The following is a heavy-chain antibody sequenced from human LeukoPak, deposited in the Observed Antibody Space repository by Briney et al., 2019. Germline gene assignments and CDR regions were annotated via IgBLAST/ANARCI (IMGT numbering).Heavy chain of an antibody. D-gene: IGHD1/OR15-1a*01. Sequence: VASVKVSCKASGGTFNSYAISWVRQAPGQGLEWMGWMNPNSGNTGYAQKFQGRVTMTRNTSISTAYMELSSLRSEDTAVYYCARGFRGNWNRESYYFDYWGQGTLVTVSS. J-gene: IGHJ4*02. CDR3: ARGFRGNWNRESYYFDY. V-gene: IGHV1-8*02. CDR2: MNPNSGNT. CDR1: GGTFNSYA.